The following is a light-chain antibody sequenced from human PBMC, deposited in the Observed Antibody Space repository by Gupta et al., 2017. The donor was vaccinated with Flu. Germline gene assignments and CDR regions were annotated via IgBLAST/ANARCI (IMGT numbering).Light chain of an antibody. V-gene: IGKV1-39*01. CDR3: QQSYSTPRT. Sequence: DIQMTQSPSSLSASVGDRVTITCRASQSISSYLNWYQQKPGKAPKLLIHAASSLQSGVPSRFSGSGSGTDFTLTISSLQPEDFATYYCQQSYSTPRTFGQRTRLEIK. CDR1: QSISSY. CDR2: AAS. J-gene: IGKJ5*01.